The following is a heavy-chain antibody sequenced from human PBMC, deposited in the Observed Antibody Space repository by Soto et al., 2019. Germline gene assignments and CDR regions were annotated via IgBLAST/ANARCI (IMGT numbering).Heavy chain of an antibody. CDR1: GFTFSSYS. CDR3: ARDSSVVVTAIDNWFDP. CDR2: ISSSSSTI. V-gene: IGHV3-48*02. J-gene: IGHJ5*02. Sequence: GGSLRLSCAASGFTFSSYSMNWVRQAPGKGLEWVSYISSSSSTIYYADSVKGRFTISRDNAKNSLYLQMNSLRDEDTAVYYCARDSSVVVTAIDNWFDPWGQGXLVTVSS. D-gene: IGHD2-21*02.